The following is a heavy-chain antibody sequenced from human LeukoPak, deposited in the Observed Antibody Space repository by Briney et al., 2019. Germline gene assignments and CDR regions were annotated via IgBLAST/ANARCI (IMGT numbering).Heavy chain of an antibody. CDR2: ISNSGTTI. CDR1: GFTFSNYE. D-gene: IGHD3-10*01. CDR3: VRSFDI. V-gene: IGHV3-48*03. Sequence: GGSLRLSCTASGFTFSNYEMNWVRQAPGKGLDWVSYISNSGTTIYYSDSVKGRFTISRDNAKNSLYLQMNSLRAEDTAAYFCVRSFDIWGQGTMVTVSS. J-gene: IGHJ3*02.